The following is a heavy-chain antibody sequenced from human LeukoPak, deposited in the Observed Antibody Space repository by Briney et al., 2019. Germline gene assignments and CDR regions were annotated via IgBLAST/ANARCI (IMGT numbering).Heavy chain of an antibody. J-gene: IGHJ3*02. CDR1: AFTFSSYA. CDR2: ITASGADT. CDR3: AKSRRGRSPRASDI. V-gene: IGHV3-23*01. Sequence: GGSLRLSCTASAFTFSSYAMSWVRRAPGKGLEWVSTITASGADTYCADSVKGRFTISRDNSKNSVYLQMNSLRAEDTAVYYCAKSRRGRSPRASDIWGEGTMLTVSS.